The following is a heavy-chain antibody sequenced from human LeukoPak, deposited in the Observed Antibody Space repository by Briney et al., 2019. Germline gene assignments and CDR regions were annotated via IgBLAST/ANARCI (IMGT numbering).Heavy chain of an antibody. J-gene: IGHJ3*02. V-gene: IGHV4-59*08. CDR3: ARAQLLYAFDI. CDR1: GGSMSAYF. CDR2: VYNSGNT. Sequence: SETLSLSCSVSGGSMSAYFWSWIRQPPGKGLEWIGCVYNSGNTNYNPSLKSRVTISVDTSKNQFSLKLSSVTAADTAVYYCARAQLLYAFDIWGQGTMVTVSS. D-gene: IGHD2-2*01.